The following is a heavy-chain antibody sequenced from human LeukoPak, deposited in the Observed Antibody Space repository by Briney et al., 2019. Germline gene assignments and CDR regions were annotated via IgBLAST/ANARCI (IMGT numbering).Heavy chain of an antibody. D-gene: IGHD1-26*01. J-gene: IGHJ5*02. Sequence: SETLSLTCTVSGGSTSSYYWSWIRQPPGQGLEWIAYIHSNGYTNYNPSLKSRVTISVDTSKNQFSLKVTSVTAADTAVYYCAKRQGPSSGSYDYFDPWGQGTLVTVSS. V-gene: IGHV4-4*09. CDR3: AKRQGPSSGSYDYFDP. CDR2: IHSNGYT. CDR1: GGSTSSYY.